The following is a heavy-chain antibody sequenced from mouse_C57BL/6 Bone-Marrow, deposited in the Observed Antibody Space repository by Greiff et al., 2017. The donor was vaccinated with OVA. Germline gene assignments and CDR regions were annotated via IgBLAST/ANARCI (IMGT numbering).Heavy chain of an antibody. Sequence: VKLMESGPGLVAPSQSLSITCTVSGFSLTSYAISWVRQPPGKGLEWLGVIWTGGGTNYNSALKSRLSISKDNSKSQVFLKMNSLQTDDTARYYCARKILYDGYYAWFAYWGQGTLVTVSA. D-gene: IGHD2-3*01. V-gene: IGHV2-9-1*01. CDR2: IWTGGGT. CDR3: ARKILYDGYYAWFAY. CDR1: GFSLTSYA. J-gene: IGHJ3*01.